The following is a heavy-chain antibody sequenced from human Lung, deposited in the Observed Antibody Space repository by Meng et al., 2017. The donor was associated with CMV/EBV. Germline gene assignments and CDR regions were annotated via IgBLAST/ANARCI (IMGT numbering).Heavy chain of an antibody. CDR3: ARHLPTYYYDSSGYYYPYYYYGMDV. J-gene: IGHJ6*02. D-gene: IGHD3-22*01. V-gene: IGHV2-26*01. Sequence: SGPTLVXPTETLTLTCTVSGFSLSTARMGVSWIRQPPGKALEWLAHIFSNDEKSYSTSLKSRLTISKDTSKSQVVLTMTNMDPVDTATYYSARHLPTYYYDSSGYYYPYYYYGMDVWGQGTTVTVSS. CDR1: GFSLSTARMG. CDR2: IFSNDEK.